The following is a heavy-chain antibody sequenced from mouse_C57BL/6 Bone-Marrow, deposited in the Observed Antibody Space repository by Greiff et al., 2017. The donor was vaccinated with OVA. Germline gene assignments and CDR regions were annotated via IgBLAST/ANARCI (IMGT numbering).Heavy chain of an antibody. CDR1: GYTFTDYY. V-gene: IGHV1-26*01. D-gene: IGHD2-3*01. CDR2: INPNNGGT. CDR3: ARGGEWLLPFDY. J-gene: IGHJ2*01. Sequence: EVQLQQSGPELVKPGASVKISCKASGYTFTDYYMNWVKQSHGKSLEWIGDINPNNGGTSYNQKFKGKATLTVDKSSSTAYMELRSLTSEDSAVYYCARGGEWLLPFDYWGQGTTLTVSS.